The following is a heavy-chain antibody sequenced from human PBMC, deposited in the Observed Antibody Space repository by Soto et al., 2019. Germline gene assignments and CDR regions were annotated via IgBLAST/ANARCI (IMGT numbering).Heavy chain of an antibody. D-gene: IGHD2-2*01. V-gene: IGHV3-9*01. J-gene: IGHJ3*01. CDR3: TKGAITSCLSAFDF. CDR1: GFTFDDYA. Sequence: EVQLVESGGGLVHPGRSLRLSCTASGFTFDDYAMHWVRQAPGKGLEWVSSISWNSGNIVYAHSVRGRFTISRDNAKTSLHLQMNSLSAEDTALYYCTKGAITSCLSAFDFWGQGKMVTVSS. CDR2: ISWNSGNI.